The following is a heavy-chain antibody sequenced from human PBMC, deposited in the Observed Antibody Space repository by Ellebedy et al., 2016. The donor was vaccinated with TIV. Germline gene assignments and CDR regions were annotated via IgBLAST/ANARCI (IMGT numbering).Heavy chain of an antibody. J-gene: IGHJ4*02. CDR1: DFNIDDYY. Sequence: GESLKISCAASDFNIDDYYMHWVRQAPGKGLEWVSFISGDGDNIYYADSVKGRFTISRDNRKNFLYLQMNSLRTEDTGLYFCAKDIGSFGALGYFEYWGQGTLVTVSS. CDR3: AKDIGSFGALGYFEY. CDR2: ISGDGDNI. V-gene: IGHV3-43*02. D-gene: IGHD3-10*01.